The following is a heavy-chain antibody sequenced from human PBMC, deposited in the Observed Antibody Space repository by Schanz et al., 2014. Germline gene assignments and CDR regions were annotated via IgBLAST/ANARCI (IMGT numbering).Heavy chain of an antibody. CDR1: GGPFSSYA. Sequence: QVQLVQSGAEVKKPGSSVKVSCKASGGPFSSYAFSWVRQAPGQGLEWMGKIIPILGMENYAQKFQGRVTITADIFTSTAYMDLSSLRSDDTAVYYCARDIQYHYDTSGPVGAFDIWGQGTVVTVSS. V-gene: IGHV1-69*04. CDR2: IIPILGME. CDR3: ARDIQYHYDTSGPVGAFDI. J-gene: IGHJ3*02. D-gene: IGHD3-22*01.